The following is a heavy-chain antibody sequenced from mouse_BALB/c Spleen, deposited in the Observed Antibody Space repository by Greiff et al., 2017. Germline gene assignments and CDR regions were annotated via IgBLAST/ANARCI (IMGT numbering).Heavy chain of an antibody. D-gene: IGHD2-4*01. CDR2: IWGDGST. V-gene: IGHV2-6-7*01. CDR1: GFSLTGYG. Sequence: QVQLKESGPGLVAPSQSLSITCTVSGFSLTGYGVNWVRQPPGKGLEWLGMIWGDGSTDYNSALKSRLSISQDNSKSQVFLKMNSLQTDDTARYYCARGESTMITRFAYWGQGTLVTVSA. CDR3: ARGESTMITRFAY. J-gene: IGHJ3*01.